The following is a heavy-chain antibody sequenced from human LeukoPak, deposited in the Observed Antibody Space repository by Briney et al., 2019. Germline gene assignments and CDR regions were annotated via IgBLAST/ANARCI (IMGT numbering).Heavy chain of an antibody. J-gene: IGHJ4*02. CDR2: ISAYNGNT. CDR1: GYTFTAFG. Sequence: ASVKVSCKASGYTFTAFGISWVGQAPGQGLEWMGWISAYNGNTNYAKKLQDRVTMTTDTSTSTAYMELESLRSDDTTVYYCARGDIAAAGASDYWGQGTLVTVSS. V-gene: IGHV1-18*01. CDR3: ARGDIAAAGASDY. D-gene: IGHD6-13*01.